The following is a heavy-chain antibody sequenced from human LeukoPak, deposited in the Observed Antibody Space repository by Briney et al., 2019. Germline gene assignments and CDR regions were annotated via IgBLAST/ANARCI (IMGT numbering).Heavy chain of an antibody. D-gene: IGHD2-2*01. CDR3: GRLYCSSTSCYHIDY. V-gene: IGHV5-51*01. J-gene: IGHJ4*02. CDR1: GYSFTNYW. Sequence: GESLKIPCKGSGYSFTNYWIGWVRQMPGKGLEWMGIIYPSDSDTRYSPSFQGQVTISADRSVTTAYLQWTSLRASDTAMYYCGRLYCSSTSCYHIDYWGQGTLVTVSS. CDR2: IYPSDSDT.